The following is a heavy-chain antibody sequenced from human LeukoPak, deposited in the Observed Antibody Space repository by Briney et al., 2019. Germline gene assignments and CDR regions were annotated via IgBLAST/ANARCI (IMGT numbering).Heavy chain of an antibody. CDR1: GFTFTNYP. CDR3: ARKLSGYAPFDC. D-gene: IGHD5-12*01. V-gene: IGHV3-23*01. Sequence: GGSLRLSCAASGFTFTNYPMIWVRQAPGRGLTWVSGISGSGGSTYYADSVKGRFTISRDNPRSTLYLQMGSLRAEDTAVYYCARKLSGYAPFDCWGQGTLVTVSS. J-gene: IGHJ4*02. CDR2: ISGSGGST.